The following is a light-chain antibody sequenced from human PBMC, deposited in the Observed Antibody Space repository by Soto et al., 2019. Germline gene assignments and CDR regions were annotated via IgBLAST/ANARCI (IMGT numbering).Light chain of an antibody. CDR2: WAS. J-gene: IGKJ5*01. Sequence: DIVLTQSPDSLAVSLGERATIKCKSSQSLLSSADNRNYLGWYQQKPGQPPKVLTFWASARVSGVPDRFSGSGSGTDFTLTISSRQAEDVAVYYCHQYYSAPITFGQGTRLEIK. CDR1: QSLLSSADNRNY. V-gene: IGKV4-1*01. CDR3: HQYYSAPIT.